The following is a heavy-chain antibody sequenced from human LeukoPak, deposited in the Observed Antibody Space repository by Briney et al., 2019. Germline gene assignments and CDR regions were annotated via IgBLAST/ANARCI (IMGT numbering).Heavy chain of an antibody. CDR3: ARGYYYDSSGYPDY. CDR2: IYPGDSDT. D-gene: IGHD3-22*01. CDR1: GYTFTSYW. J-gene: IGHJ4*02. V-gene: IGHV5-51*01. Sequence: GESLKISCKGSGYTFTSYWIGWVRQMPGKGLEWMGIIYPGDSDTRYSPSFQGQVTISPDKSINTAYLQWSTLKASDTAMYYCARGYYYDSSGYPDYWGQGTLVTVSS.